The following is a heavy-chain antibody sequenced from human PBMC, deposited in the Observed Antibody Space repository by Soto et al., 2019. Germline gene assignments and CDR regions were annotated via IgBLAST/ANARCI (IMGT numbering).Heavy chain of an antibody. CDR3: GRGGRIVAAASVD. CDR2: INSDGSST. CDR1: GLTFSNYW. D-gene: IGHD6-25*01. V-gene: IGHV3-74*01. J-gene: IGHJ4*02. Sequence: EVQLVESGGGLVQPGGSLRLSGAVSGLTFSNYWMNWVRQAPGKGLVWVSRINSDGSSTDYADSVKGRFTISRDNARNTLYLEMHSLRAEDTALYYCGRGGRIVAAASVDWGQGTLVTVSS.